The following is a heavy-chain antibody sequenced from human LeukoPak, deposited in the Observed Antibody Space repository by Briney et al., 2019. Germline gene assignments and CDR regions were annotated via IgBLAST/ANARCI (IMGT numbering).Heavy chain of an antibody. CDR2: TIGSGGNT. V-gene: IGHV3-23*01. D-gene: IGHD5-12*01. CDR3: AKEYSGYDFDY. J-gene: IGHJ4*02. Sequence: GGSLRLSCAASGFTLRSYDMSWVRQAPGKGLEWVAATIGSGGNTYYADSVKGRFTISRDNSKNTLYLQMNSLRAEDTAVYYCAKEYSGYDFDYWGQGTLVTVSS. CDR1: GFTLRSYD.